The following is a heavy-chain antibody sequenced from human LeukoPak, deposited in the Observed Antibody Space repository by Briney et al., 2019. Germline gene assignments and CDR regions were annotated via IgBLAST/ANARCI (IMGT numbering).Heavy chain of an antibody. CDR2: IYHSGST. V-gene: IGHV4-30-2*01. CDR1: GGSISSGGYY. CDR3: ARLGYCSGGSCYDRGGFFDY. D-gene: IGHD2-15*01. Sequence: SQTLSLTCAVSGGSISSGGYYWSWIRQPPGKGLEWIGYIYHSGSTYYNPSLKSRVTISVNRSKNQFSLKMSSVTAADTAVYYCARLGYCSGGSCYDRGGFFDYWGQGTLVTVSS. J-gene: IGHJ4*02.